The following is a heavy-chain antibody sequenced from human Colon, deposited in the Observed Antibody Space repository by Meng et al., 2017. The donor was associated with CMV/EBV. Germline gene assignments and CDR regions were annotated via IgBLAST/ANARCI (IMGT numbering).Heavy chain of an antibody. J-gene: IGHJ4*02. CDR1: GDSISSGYY. CDR3: ARLGAVYQMNIPYHN. CDR2: IYHTENT. Sequence: SETLSLTCTVSGDSISSGYYWGWIRQPPGKGLEWVGGIYHTENTFYNPSLKSRVTITVDTSTNELSLKLLSVTAADPALYYCARLGAVYQMNIPYHNWGQGKLVTVSS. D-gene: IGHD2-8*01. V-gene: IGHV4-38-2*02.